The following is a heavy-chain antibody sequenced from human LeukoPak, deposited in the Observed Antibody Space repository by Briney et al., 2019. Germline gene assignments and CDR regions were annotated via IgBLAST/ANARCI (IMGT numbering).Heavy chain of an antibody. J-gene: IGHJ4*02. Sequence: SETLSLTCTVSGGSINDASWNSIRQPPGQGLEWIGYIYHSGSTNYNPSLKSRVTISLDTSKNQFSLKLSSVTAADTAVYYCARVGTYYRSLDSWGQGTLVTVSS. V-gene: IGHV4-59*01. CDR2: IYHSGST. CDR3: ARVGTYYRSLDS. CDR1: GGSINDAS. D-gene: IGHD3-10*01.